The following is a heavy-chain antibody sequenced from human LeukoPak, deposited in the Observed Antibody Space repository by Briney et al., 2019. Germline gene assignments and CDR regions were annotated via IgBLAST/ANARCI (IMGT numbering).Heavy chain of an antibody. D-gene: IGHD3-16*01. CDR1: GFTFSSYA. V-gene: IGHV3-23*01. CDR3: AKGGGWGTTHQNQNHFDY. Sequence: QTGGSLRLSCAASGFTFSSYAMSWVRQAPGKGLEWVSVISGSGGTTYYADSVKGRFTISRDNSKNTIYLQMNSLRAEDTAVYYCAKGGGWGTTHQNQNHFDYWGQGTLVTVSS. J-gene: IGHJ4*02. CDR2: ISGSGGTT.